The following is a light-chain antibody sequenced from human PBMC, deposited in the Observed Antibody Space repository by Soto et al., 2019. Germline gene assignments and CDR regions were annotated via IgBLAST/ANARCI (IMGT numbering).Light chain of an antibody. V-gene: IGKV3-20*01. CDR1: QTVSNNY. Sequence: DIVLTQSPGPLSLSPGERAILSCRSSQTVSNNYLAWCQQKPGQAPRLLIYGASRRATGIPDRFSGSASGTDCTLTISRLEPEDVAVYFCQQYSDLPMTFCQGTRLEIK. CDR2: GAS. J-gene: IGKJ5*01. CDR3: QQYSDLPMT.